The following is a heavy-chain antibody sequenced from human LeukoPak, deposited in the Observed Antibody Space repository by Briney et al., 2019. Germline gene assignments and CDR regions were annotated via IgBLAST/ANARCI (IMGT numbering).Heavy chain of an antibody. CDR1: GGSFSGYY. J-gene: IGHJ4*02. D-gene: IGHD3-3*01. CDR3: ARGSRFLEWLLLPSEYGY. V-gene: IGHV4-34*01. CDR2: INHSGST. Sequence: SETLSLTCAVYGGSFSGYYWSWIRQPPGKGLEWIGEINHSGSTNYNPSLKSRVTISVDTSKNQFSLKLSSVTAADTAVYYCARGSRFLEWLLLPSEYGYWGQGTLVTVSS.